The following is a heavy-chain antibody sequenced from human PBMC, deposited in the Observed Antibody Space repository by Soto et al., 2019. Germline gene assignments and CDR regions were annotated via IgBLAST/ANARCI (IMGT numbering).Heavy chain of an antibody. CDR3: ARSSGTYPPSRYYYGLDV. D-gene: IGHD1-26*01. J-gene: IGHJ6*02. V-gene: IGHV1-18*01. CDR2: ISAHNGDT. Sequence: QVQLVQSGPEVKKPGASVKVSCKASGYTFTSYGFSWVRRAPGQGLEWRGWISAHNGDTIYAQKFQDRITMTTDTSTNTAYLELRSLKSGDTAVFYCARSSGTYPPSRYYYGLDVWGQGTTVTVSS. CDR1: GYTFTSYG.